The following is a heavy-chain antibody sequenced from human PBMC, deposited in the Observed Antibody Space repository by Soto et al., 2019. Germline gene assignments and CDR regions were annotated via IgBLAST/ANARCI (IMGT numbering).Heavy chain of an antibody. CDR3: ARGRCSGGSCALGH. Sequence: ASVKVSCKASGYTFTTYAMHWVRQAPGQRLEWMGWINAGNGNTKYSQKFQGRVTITRDPSASTAYMELSSLRSGDTAVYYCARGRCSGGSCALGHWGQGTLVTGSS. CDR1: GYTFTTYA. D-gene: IGHD2-15*01. J-gene: IGHJ4*02. CDR2: INAGNGNT. V-gene: IGHV1-3*01.